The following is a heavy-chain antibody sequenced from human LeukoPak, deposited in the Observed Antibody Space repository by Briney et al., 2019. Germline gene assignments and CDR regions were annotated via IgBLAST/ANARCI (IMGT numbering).Heavy chain of an antibody. Sequence: SETLSLTCTVSGGSISSSSYYWGWIRHPPGKGLEWIGIIDYSGSTYYNPSRKSRVTISVDTSKNQFSLKLSSVTAADTAVFYCARQRWDMLRGVDYHYYMDVWGKGTTVTISS. CDR3: ARQRWDMLRGVDYHYYMDV. J-gene: IGHJ6*03. CDR1: GGSISSSSYY. V-gene: IGHV4-39*01. D-gene: IGHD3-10*01. CDR2: IDYSGST.